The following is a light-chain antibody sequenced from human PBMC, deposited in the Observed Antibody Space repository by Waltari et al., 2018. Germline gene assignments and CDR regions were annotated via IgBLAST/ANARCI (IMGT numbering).Light chain of an antibody. CDR3: QQYYSSPVT. CDR1: QSVMYSSNNKNH. CDR2: GAA. J-gene: IGKJ4*02. V-gene: IGKV4-1*01. Sequence: IVMTQSPDSLAVSLVERPTISCKSSQSVMYSSNNKNHLAWYPQNSGQPPKLLISGAATRESGVPDRFSGSGSGTDFTLTISSLQTEDVAVYFCQQYYSSPVTFGGGTKVEIK.